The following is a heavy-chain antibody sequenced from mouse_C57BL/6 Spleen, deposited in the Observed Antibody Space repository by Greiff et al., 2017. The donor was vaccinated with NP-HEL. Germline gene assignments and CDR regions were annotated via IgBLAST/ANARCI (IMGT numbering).Heavy chain of an antibody. J-gene: IGHJ1*03. CDR3: ASHGGDYYGSRNWNFDV. CDR1: GYTFTEYT. V-gene: IGHV1-62-2*01. CDR2: FYPGSGSI. D-gene: IGHD1-1*01. Sequence: VQLQQSGAELVKPGASVKLSCKASGYTFTEYTIHWVKQRSGQGLEWIGWFYPGSGSIKYNEKFKDKATLTADKSSSTAYMQLSRLTSEDSAVYFCASHGGDYYGSRNWNFDVWGKGTTVTVSS.